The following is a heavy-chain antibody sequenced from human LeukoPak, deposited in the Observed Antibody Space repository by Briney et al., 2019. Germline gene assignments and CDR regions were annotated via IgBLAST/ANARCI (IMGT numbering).Heavy chain of an antibody. J-gene: IGHJ5*02. CDR1: GYSFTGFY. CDR3: ARDHHRQTPISFDP. Sequence: ASVRVSCKASGYSFTGFYIHWVRQAPGQGLEWMGWINPSNCGTDYAHNFQGRVTMTRDTSVSTAYMELSGLRFDDTAVYYCARDHHRQTPISFDPWGQGTLVTVSS. CDR2: INPSNCGT. V-gene: IGHV1-2*02.